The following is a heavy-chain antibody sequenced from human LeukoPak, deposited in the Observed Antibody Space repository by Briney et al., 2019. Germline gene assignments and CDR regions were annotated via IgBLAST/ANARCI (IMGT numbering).Heavy chain of an antibody. Sequence: SETLSLTCTVSGGTISSGGYYWSWIRQHPGKGLEWIGYIYYSASTYYNPSLKSRVTISVDTSKNQFSLKLSSVTAADTAVYYCARSLPDDYHYFDYWGQGTLVTVSS. V-gene: IGHV4-31*03. CDR1: GGTISSGGYY. CDR2: IYYSAST. D-gene: IGHD4-11*01. J-gene: IGHJ4*02. CDR3: ARSLPDDYHYFDY.